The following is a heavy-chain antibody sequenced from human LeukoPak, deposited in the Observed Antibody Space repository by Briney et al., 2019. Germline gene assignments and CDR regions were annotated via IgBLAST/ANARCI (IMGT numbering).Heavy chain of an antibody. Sequence: GGSLRLSCAATGFNFSSYWMHWVRQAPGKGQVWVSRINSDGSSTSYADSVKGRFTISRDNAKNTLYLQMNSLRAEDTAVYYCARDSLCSSTSCYPNWFDPWGQGTLVTVSS. D-gene: IGHD2-2*01. CDR3: ARDSLCSSTSCYPNWFDP. V-gene: IGHV3-74*01. CDR2: INSDGSST. CDR1: GFNFSSYW. J-gene: IGHJ5*02.